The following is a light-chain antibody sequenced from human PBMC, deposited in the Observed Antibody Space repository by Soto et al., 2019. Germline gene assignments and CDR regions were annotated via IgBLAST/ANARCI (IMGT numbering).Light chain of an antibody. CDR2: KAS. Sequence: EIQMTQSPSTLSASVGDRVTITCRASQSISSWLAWYQQKPGKAPKLLIYKASSLESGVPSRFSGSGSGTEFTLTISSLQPDDFATYYYQQYNSYSRTFGHGTKVEIK. CDR3: QQYNSYSRT. J-gene: IGKJ1*01. CDR1: QSISSW. V-gene: IGKV1-5*03.